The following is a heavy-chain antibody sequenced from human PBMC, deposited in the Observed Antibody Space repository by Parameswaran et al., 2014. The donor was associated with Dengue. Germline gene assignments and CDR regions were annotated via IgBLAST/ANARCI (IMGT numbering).Heavy chain of an antibody. CDR3: AKDLIGRIAAVYNWFDP. V-gene: IGHV3-23*01. CDR2: ISGSGGST. J-gene: IGHJ5*02. D-gene: IGHD6-13*01. Sequence: RWIRQPPGKGLEWVSAISGSGGSTYYADSVKGRFTISRDNSKNTLYLQMNSLRAEDTAVYYCAKDLIGRIAAVYNWFDPWGQGTLVTVSS.